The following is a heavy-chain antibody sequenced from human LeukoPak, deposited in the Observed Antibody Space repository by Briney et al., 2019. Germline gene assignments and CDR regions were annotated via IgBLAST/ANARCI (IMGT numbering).Heavy chain of an antibody. CDR1: GFTFSSYS. D-gene: IGHD2-21*02. Sequence: GGSLRLSCAASGFTFSSYSMNWVRQAPGKGLEWVSVIYSGGSTYYADSVKGRFTISRHNSKNTLYLQMNSLRAEDTAVYYCAREGYCGGDCSHYYGMDVWGQGTTVTVSS. CDR3: AREGYCGGDCSHYYGMDV. CDR2: IYSGGST. J-gene: IGHJ6*02. V-gene: IGHV3-53*04.